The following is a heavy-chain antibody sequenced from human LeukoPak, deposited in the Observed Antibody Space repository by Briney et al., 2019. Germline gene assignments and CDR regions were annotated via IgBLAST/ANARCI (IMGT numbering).Heavy chain of an antibody. CDR1: GGTFSSYA. CDR3: ARDGDDGYNTFDY. CDR2: IIPIFGTA. J-gene: IGHJ4*02. Sequence: SVKVSCKASGGTFSSYAISWVRQAPGQGLEWMGGIIPIFGTANYAQKFQGRVTITTDESTSTAYMELSSLRSEDTAVYYCARDGDDGYNTFDYWGQGTLVTVSS. V-gene: IGHV1-69*05. D-gene: IGHD5-24*01.